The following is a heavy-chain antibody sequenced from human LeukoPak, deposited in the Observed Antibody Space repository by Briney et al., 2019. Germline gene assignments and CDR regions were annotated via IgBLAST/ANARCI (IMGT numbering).Heavy chain of an antibody. J-gene: IGHJ3*01. V-gene: IGHV3-48*02. CDR1: GLTFSSYS. D-gene: IGHD7-27*01. CDR2: INSGSSYM. CDR3: AREDDDWGPNTFDV. Sequence: PGGSLRLSCAASGLTFSSYSMNWVRQAPGKGLEWVSYINSGSSYMYYPDSVKGRFTISRDNAKNSLYLQMDTPRDEGTAVYYCAREDDDWGPNTFDVWGQGTVVTVSS.